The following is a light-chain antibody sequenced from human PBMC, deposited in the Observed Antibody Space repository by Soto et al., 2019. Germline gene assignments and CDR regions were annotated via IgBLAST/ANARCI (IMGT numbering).Light chain of an antibody. CDR1: SSNIGSNT. V-gene: IGLV1-44*01. Sequence: QSVLTQPPSASGTPGQRVTISCSGSSSNIGSNTVNWYQQLPGTAPKLLIYRNNQRPSGVPDRFSGSKSGTSASLAISGLQSEDEADYYCQAYDYSLTASVFGGGTKVTVL. J-gene: IGLJ3*02. CDR2: RNN. CDR3: QAYDYSLTASV.